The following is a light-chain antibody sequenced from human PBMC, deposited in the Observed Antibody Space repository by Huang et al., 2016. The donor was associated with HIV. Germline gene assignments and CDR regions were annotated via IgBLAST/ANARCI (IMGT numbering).Light chain of an antibody. CDR1: QGLTFTSTI. J-gene: IGKJ4*01. CDR2: GAS. V-gene: IGKV3-20*01. CDR3: QQYGSSPLT. Sequence: LTPVDRASPLCSDSQGLTFTSTILARCQQKPGQAPRVVIYGASSRATGIPDRFTGGGSGTDFTRTSSRLEPEDFAVYYCQQYGSSPLTFGGGTKVEI.